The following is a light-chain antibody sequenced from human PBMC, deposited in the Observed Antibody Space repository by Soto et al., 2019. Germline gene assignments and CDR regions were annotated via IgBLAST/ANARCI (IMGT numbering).Light chain of an antibody. CDR1: SSDVGGFNY. CDR2: EVN. J-gene: IGLJ2*01. Sequence: QSVLTQPASVSGSPGQSITISCTGTSSDVGGFNYVSWYQHHPGKAPKLMISEVNNRPSGVSNRFSGSKSGNTASLTISGLKAEDEADYYCSSFTSSTAVVFGGGTKLTVL. CDR3: SSFTSSTAVV. V-gene: IGLV2-14*01.